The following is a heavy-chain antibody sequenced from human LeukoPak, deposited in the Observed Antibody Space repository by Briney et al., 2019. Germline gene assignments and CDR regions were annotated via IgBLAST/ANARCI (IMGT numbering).Heavy chain of an antibody. Sequence: GASVKVSCKASGYTFTGYYMHWVRQAPGQGLEWMGRINPNSGGTNYAQKFQGRVTMTRDTSISTAYMELSRLGSDDTAVYYCALRGGGSYPLVYFDYWGQGTLVTVSS. V-gene: IGHV1-2*06. J-gene: IGHJ4*02. CDR3: ALRGGGSYPLVYFDY. CDR1: GYTFTGYY. CDR2: INPNSGGT. D-gene: IGHD1-26*01.